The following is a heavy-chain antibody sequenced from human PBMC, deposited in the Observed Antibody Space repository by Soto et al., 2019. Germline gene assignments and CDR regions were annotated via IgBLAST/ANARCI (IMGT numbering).Heavy chain of an antibody. Sequence: QVQLQESGPGLVKPSETLSLTCTVSGGSITSYYWSWIRQPPGKGLEWFGYISYSGSTNYNPSLKSRVTMSVDTSNNQASLKRNSLTAADTAVYYCARGGGYFDYCGQGTLVTVSS. J-gene: IGHJ4*02. V-gene: IGHV4-59*01. CDR3: ARGGGYFDY. D-gene: IGHD3-16*01. CDR2: ISYSGST. CDR1: GGSITSYY.